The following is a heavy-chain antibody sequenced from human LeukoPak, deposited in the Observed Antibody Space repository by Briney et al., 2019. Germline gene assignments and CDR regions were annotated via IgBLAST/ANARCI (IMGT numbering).Heavy chain of an antibody. CDR1: GFTFTSYA. V-gene: IGHV3-30*04. CDR2: ISYDGSYK. J-gene: IGHJ4*02. D-gene: IGHD1-7*01. CDR3: ATSRTFDY. Sequence: GGSLRLSCEASGFTFTSYAMHWVRQDPGKGLEWVAVISYDGSYKSYADSVKGRFTISRDNSKNSLYLQMNSLRAEDTAVYYCATSRTFDYWGQGTLVTVSS.